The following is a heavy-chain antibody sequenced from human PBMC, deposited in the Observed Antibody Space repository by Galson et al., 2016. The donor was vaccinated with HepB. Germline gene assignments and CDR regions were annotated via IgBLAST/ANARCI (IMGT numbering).Heavy chain of an antibody. Sequence: SVKVSCKASGGTFSNYGISWVRQAPGQGLDWMGGIIPIFHTANYAQKFQGRVTITADKSTSTAYMEQSSLRSEDTAVYYCARGPGIAVPGLNWGQGTLVTVSS. V-gene: IGHV1-69*06. J-gene: IGHJ4*02. CDR2: IIPIFHTA. CDR1: GGTFSNYG. CDR3: ARGPGIAVPGLN. D-gene: IGHD6-13*01.